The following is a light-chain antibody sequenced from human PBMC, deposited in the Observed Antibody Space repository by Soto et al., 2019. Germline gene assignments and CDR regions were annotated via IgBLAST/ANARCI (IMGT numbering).Light chain of an antibody. CDR1: QSIVTY. V-gene: IGKV1-39*01. J-gene: IGKJ1*01. Sequence: DLEMAESPSSLSAAVGYRCTITCRASQSIVTYLNLYLQKPVKAPKLLLYAASNLQSGVPSRFSGSGSGTDFTLTISSLQPEDFATYVCQQSYSTPPWTFGQGTKVDIK. CDR3: QQSYSTPPWT. CDR2: AAS.